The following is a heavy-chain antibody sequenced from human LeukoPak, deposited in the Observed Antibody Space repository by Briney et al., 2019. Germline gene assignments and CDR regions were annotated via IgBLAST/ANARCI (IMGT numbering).Heavy chain of an antibody. D-gene: IGHD3-10*01. J-gene: IGHJ3*02. CDR1: GFTFSSYA. Sequence: GGSLRLSCAASGFTFSSYAMSWVRQAPGKGLEWVSAISDSGGSTYYADSVKGRFTISRDNSKNTLYLQMNSLRAEDTAVYYCAKGYYYGSGADAFDIWGQGTMVTVSS. CDR3: AKGYYYGSGADAFDI. CDR2: ISDSGGST. V-gene: IGHV3-23*01.